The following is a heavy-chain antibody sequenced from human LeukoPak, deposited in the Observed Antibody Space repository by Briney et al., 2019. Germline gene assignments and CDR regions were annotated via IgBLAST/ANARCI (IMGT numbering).Heavy chain of an antibody. V-gene: IGHV4-59*01. CDR1: GGSISSYY. CDR2: ISYSGST. D-gene: IGHD3-22*01. J-gene: IGHJ5*02. CDR3: AREPGFESSCYLNWFDP. Sequence: SETLSLTCTVSGGSISSYYWSWIRQPPGKGLEWIACISYSGSTKYNPSLKSRVTISVDTSKNQLSLKLSSVTAADTAVYYCAREPGFESSCYLNWFDPWGQGTLVTVSS.